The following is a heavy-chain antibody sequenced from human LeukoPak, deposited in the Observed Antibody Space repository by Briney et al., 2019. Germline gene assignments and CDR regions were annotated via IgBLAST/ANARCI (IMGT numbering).Heavy chain of an antibody. CDR1: GESLNSYY. D-gene: IGHD2-15*01. Sequence: SETLSLTCAVYGESLNSYYWSWVRQPPGEGLEWIGEIYESGTTKYNPSLKSRVAISTVPSKQQFSLRLSSVTAADTAVYYCARGAWATRLASWGLGTPVIVSS. CDR3: ARGAWATRLAS. V-gene: IGHV4-34*01. CDR2: IYESGTT. J-gene: IGHJ4*02.